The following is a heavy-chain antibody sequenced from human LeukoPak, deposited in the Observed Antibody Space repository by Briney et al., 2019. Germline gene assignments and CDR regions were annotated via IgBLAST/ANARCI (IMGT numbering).Heavy chain of an antibody. CDR3: ATSYIGGFGKPDY. CDR2: INQSGST. V-gene: IGHV4-34*01. CDR1: GGSFSVHY. D-gene: IGHD2-15*01. Sequence: SETLSLTCAVSGGSFSVHYWSWLRQPPGKGLEWIGEINQSGSTTYNPSLKSRVTASVDTSKNQFSLKLSSVTAADTAVYYCATSYIGGFGKPDYWGQGTLVTVSS. J-gene: IGHJ4*02.